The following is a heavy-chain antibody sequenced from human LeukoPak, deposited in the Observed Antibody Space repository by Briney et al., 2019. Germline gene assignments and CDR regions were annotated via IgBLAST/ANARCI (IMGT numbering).Heavy chain of an antibody. J-gene: IGHJ4*02. CDR3: ARDGDYGDYRPYFDY. CDR1: GFTFSSYA. CDR2: ISYDGSNK. D-gene: IGHD4-17*01. V-gene: IGHV3-30-3*01. Sequence: PGRSLRLSCAASGFTFSSYAMHWVRQAPGKGLEWVAVISYDGSNKYYADSVKGRFTISRDNSKNTLYLQMNSLRAEDTAVYYCARDGDYGDYRPYFDYWGQGTLVTVSS.